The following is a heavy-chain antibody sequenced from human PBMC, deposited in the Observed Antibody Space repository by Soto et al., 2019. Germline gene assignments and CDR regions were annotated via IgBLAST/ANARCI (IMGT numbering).Heavy chain of an antibody. J-gene: IGHJ4*02. CDR1: GFTFSSYW. Sequence: EVQLVESGGGLVQPGGSLRLSCAASGFTFSSYWIHWVRQAPGEGLVWVSRIKGDEITTNYADSVKGRFTISRDNAKNTVFLQMNSLRAEDTAVYYCARGAFGAYYLDSWGQGTLVTVPS. V-gene: IGHV3-74*01. CDR3: ARGAFGAYYLDS. CDR2: IKGDEITT. D-gene: IGHD3-3*01.